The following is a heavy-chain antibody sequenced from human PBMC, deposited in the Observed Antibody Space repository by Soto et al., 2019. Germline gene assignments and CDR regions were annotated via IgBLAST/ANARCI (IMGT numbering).Heavy chain of an antibody. V-gene: IGHV3-7*03. J-gene: IGHJ4*02. Sequence: GGSLRLSCAASGFTFSSYWMSWVRQAPGKGLEWVANIKQDGSEKYYVDSVKGRFTISRDNAKNSLYLQMNSLRAEDTAVYYGARDPAYSNYDYWGQGTLVTVSS. CDR3: ARDPAYSNYDY. D-gene: IGHD4-4*01. CDR1: GFTFSSYW. CDR2: IKQDGSEK.